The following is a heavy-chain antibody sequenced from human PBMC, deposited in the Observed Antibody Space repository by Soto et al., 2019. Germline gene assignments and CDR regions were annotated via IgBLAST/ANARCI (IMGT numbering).Heavy chain of an antibody. Sequence: GESLKISFKGSGYTSTNYWIGWVRQMPGKGLEWMGIIYPGDSDTKYNPSFQGQVTISADKSITTTYLQWSSLKASDTAIYYCAASLFYYGMDVWGQGTTVTVSS. V-gene: IGHV5-51*01. CDR1: GYTSTNYW. J-gene: IGHJ6*02. CDR2: IYPGDSDT. CDR3: AASLFYYGMDV.